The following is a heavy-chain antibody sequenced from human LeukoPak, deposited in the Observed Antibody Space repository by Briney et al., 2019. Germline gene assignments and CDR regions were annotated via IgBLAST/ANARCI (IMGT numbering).Heavy chain of an antibody. CDR2: STGVGGT. D-gene: IGHD4-11*01. CDR3: AKGAASNKVDWFDP. Sequence: GGSPRLSCAASGFTFSRYTMMWVRQAPGKGLQWVSSSTGVGGTYYADSVKGRFTVSRDKSENTLYLQMNSLSPEDTAVYYCAKGAASNKVDWFDPWGQGTLVTVSS. CDR1: GFTFSRYT. V-gene: IGHV3-23*01. J-gene: IGHJ5*02.